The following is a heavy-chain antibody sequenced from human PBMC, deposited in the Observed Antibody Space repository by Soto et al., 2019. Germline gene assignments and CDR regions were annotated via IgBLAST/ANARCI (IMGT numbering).Heavy chain of an antibody. D-gene: IGHD3-22*01. CDR1: GYLISIGYY. V-gene: IGHV4-38-2*02. Sequence: SETLSLTCSVSGYLISIGYYWGCVRQTPGKGLEWLGSIDYSGKTYKNPSLKSRVSASVDLSQNQFSLNLRSVTAADTAVYFCARDLSSGYAYYYFDYWGQGTLFTVSS. CDR3: ARDLSSGYAYYYFDY. CDR2: IDYSGKT. J-gene: IGHJ4*02.